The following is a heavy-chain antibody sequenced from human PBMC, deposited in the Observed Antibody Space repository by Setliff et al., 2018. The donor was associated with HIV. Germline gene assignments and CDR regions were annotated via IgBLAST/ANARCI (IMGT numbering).Heavy chain of an antibody. D-gene: IGHD1-26*01. CDR3: ATDVGATNRFDY. CDR2: IFTSGTI. Sequence: SETLSLTCSVSGDSISRHNWSWIRRPAGKGLEWIGRIFTSGTINTNLSLRSRVTMSVDTSKNRIYLEMNSVTAADTAVYYCATDVGATNRFDYWGQGILVTVSS. CDR1: GDSISRHN. J-gene: IGHJ4*02. V-gene: IGHV4-4*07.